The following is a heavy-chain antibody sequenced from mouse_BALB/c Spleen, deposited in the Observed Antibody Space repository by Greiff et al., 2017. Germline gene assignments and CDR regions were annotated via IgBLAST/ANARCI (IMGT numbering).Heavy chain of an antibody. CDR1: GYTFTDYY. CDR2: IYPGSGNT. Sequence: QVQLQQSGAELARPGASVKLSCKASGYTFTDYYINWVKQRTGQGLEWIGEIYPGSGNTYYNEKFKGKATLTADKSSSTAYMQLSSLTSEDSAVYFCARSFYDGHYSFAYWGQGTLVTVSA. D-gene: IGHD2-3*01. CDR3: ARSFYDGHYSFAY. V-gene: IGHV1-77*01. J-gene: IGHJ3*01.